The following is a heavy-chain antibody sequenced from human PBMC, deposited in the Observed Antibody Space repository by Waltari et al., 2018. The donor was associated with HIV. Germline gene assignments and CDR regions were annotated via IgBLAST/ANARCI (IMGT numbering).Heavy chain of an antibody. CDR3: AREVENLYVFDD. D-gene: IGHD1-1*01. CDR2: VSARNGNK. V-gene: IGHV1-18*01. CDR1: GHNFVNSV. J-gene: IGHJ4*02. Sequence: QLVQSGPEVKEPVASVRVSCKASGHNFVNSVIAWVRQAPGQGLEGMGWVSARNGNKVYSQKFQGRVTLTKDTSSTTVYLDLRSLRSDDTAVYFCAREVENLYVFDDWGQGTLVAVSS.